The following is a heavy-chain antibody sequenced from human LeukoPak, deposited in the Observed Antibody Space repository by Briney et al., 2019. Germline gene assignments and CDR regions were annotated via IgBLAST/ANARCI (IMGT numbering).Heavy chain of an antibody. J-gene: IGHJ5*02. CDR2: IIPIFGTA. CDR1: GGTFSSYA. Sequence: ASVKVSCKASGGTFSSYAISWVRQAPGQGLEWMGRIIPIFGTANYAQKFQGRVTITTDESTSTAYMELSSLRSEDTAVYYCAGGGDYPYSRSWFGPWGQGTLVTVSS. D-gene: IGHD4-17*01. CDR3: AGGGDYPYSRSWFGP. V-gene: IGHV1-69*05.